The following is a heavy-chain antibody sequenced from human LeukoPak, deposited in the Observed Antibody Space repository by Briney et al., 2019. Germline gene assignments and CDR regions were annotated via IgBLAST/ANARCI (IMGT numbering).Heavy chain of an antibody. CDR2: IKQDGSEK. CDR1: GFTFSSYW. CDR3: ARARYNYGPYRFDY. Sequence: GGSLRLSCAASGFTFSSYWMGWVRQAPGKGLEWVANIKQDGSEKYYVDSVKGRFTISRDNAKNSLYLQMNSLRAEDTAVYYCARARYNYGPYRFDYWGQGTLVTVSS. J-gene: IGHJ4*02. D-gene: IGHD1-1*01. V-gene: IGHV3-7*01.